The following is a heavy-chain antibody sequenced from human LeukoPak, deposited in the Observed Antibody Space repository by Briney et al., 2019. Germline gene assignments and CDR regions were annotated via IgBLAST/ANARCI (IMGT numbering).Heavy chain of an antibody. CDR2: INPNSGGT. V-gene: IGHV1-2*06. Sequence: ASVKVSCKASGYTFTGYYMHWVRQAPGQGLEWMGRINPNSGGTNYALKFQGRVTMTRDTSIGTAYMELSRLRSDDTAVYYCAGGGYSSSWYEDPNWFVPWGQGTLVTVSS. CDR3: AGGGYSSSWYEDPNWFVP. CDR1: GYTFTGYY. D-gene: IGHD6-13*01. J-gene: IGHJ5*02.